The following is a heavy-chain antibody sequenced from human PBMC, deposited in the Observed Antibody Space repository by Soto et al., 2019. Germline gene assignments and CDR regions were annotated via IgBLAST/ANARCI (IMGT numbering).Heavy chain of an antibody. CDR1: GGSFSGYY. V-gene: IGHV4-34*01. CDR3: ATSYGNAWYTY. D-gene: IGHD6-13*01. J-gene: IGHJ4*02. Sequence: ASETLSLTCAVYGGSFSGYYWSWIRQPPGKGLEWIGEINHSGSTNYNPSLKSRLTISVDTSKNQFSLQLTSVTAADTAVYYCATSYGNAWYTYWGQGTQVTVSS. CDR2: INHSGST.